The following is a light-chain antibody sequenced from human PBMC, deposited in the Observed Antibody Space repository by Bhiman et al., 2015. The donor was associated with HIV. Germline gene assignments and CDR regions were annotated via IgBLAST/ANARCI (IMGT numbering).Light chain of an antibody. V-gene: IGLV3-1*01. CDR3: RAWDNSQYV. J-gene: IGLJ1*01. CDR1: KLGEQY. Sequence: HELTQPPSVSVYPGQTASITCSGDKLGEQYVCWYQQRAGQSPVLVMYQDSKRPSGIPERFSGSNSGNTATLTISGTQAMDEADYYCRAWDNSQYVFGPGTKVTVL. CDR2: QDS.